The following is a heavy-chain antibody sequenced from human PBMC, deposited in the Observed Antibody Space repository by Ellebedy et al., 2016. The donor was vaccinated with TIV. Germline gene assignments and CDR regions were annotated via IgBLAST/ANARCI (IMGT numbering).Heavy chain of an antibody. J-gene: IGHJ4*02. CDR1: GYTLTELS. Sequence: ASVKVSCXVSGYTLTELSMHWVRQAPGKGLEWMGGFDPEDGETIYAQKFQGRVTMTEDTSTDTAYMELSSLRSEDTAVYYCAITQRPFRKWELHNYWGQGTLVTVSS. CDR3: AITQRPFRKWELHNY. V-gene: IGHV1-24*01. D-gene: IGHD1-26*01. CDR2: FDPEDGET.